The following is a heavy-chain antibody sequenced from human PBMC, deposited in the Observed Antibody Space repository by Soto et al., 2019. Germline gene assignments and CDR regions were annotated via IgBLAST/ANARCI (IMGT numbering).Heavy chain of an antibody. V-gene: IGHV4-31*03. CDR3: ARDSSGFGYFDL. Sequence: QVQLQESGPGLVTPSQTLSLTCTVSGGSISSGGYYWSWIRQHPGKGLEWIGYIYYSGSTYYNPSLKSRVTISVDTSKNQFSLKLSSVTAADTAVYYCARDSSGFGYFDLWGRGTLVTVSS. CDR1: GGSISSGGYY. D-gene: IGHD3-22*01. J-gene: IGHJ2*01. CDR2: IYYSGST.